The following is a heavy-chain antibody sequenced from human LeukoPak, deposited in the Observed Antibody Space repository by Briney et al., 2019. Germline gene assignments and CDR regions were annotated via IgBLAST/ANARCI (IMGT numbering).Heavy chain of an antibody. CDR3: AKDRRAGSYDY. Sequence: PAGSLTLSCAVSGFAFSDYGMHWVRQAPGKGLEWVSAISGSGGNTYYADSVKGRFTTSRDNSKNTLYLQMNSLRAEDTAVYSCAKDRRAGSYDYWGEGDLVTVSS. CDR1: GFAFSDYG. V-gene: IGHV3-23*01. D-gene: IGHD3-10*01. J-gene: IGHJ4*02. CDR2: ISGSGGNT.